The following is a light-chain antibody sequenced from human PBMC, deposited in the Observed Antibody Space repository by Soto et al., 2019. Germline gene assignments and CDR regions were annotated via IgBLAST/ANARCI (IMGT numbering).Light chain of an antibody. Sequence: EIVLTQSPGTLSFSPGERATLSCRASQSVSSSYLAWYQQKPGQAPRLLIYGASSRATGIPDRFSGSRSGTDFPLTISRLEPEDFAVYYCQQYGSSPPWTFGQVTKVEIK. J-gene: IGKJ1*01. V-gene: IGKV3-20*01. CDR2: GAS. CDR1: QSVSSSY. CDR3: QQYGSSPPWT.